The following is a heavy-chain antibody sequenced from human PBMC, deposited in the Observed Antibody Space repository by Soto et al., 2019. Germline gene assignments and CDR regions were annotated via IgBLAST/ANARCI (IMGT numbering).Heavy chain of an antibody. Sequence: PSETLSLTCTVSGGSIISSSYFWGYVRRPPGKGLEWIGSMSSSGTTYYNPSLKSRLTISVDTSQNQFSLKLSSVTAADTAVYYCARGLKVAVAGTFSWVYYYYGMDVWGQGTTVPVS. CDR2: MSSSGTT. CDR3: ARGLKVAVAGTFSWVYYYYGMDV. J-gene: IGHJ6*02. CDR1: GGSIISSSYF. D-gene: IGHD6-19*01. V-gene: IGHV4-39*01.